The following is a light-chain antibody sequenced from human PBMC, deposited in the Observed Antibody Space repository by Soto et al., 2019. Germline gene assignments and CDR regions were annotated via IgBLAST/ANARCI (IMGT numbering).Light chain of an antibody. V-gene: IGLV2-14*01. Sequence: QSALAQPASVSGSPGESVTISCTGTSRDVGNYKYVSWYQQHPGKAPKLMIYEVSNRPSGVSNRFSGSKSGNTASLTISGLQAEEETDYYCFSYTSRGTYVFGTGTKVTVL. CDR2: EVS. CDR1: SRDVGNYKY. CDR3: FSYTSRGTYV. J-gene: IGLJ1*01.